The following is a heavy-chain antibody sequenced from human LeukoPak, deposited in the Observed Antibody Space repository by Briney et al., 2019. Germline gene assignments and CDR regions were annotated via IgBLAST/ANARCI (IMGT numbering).Heavy chain of an antibody. J-gene: IGHJ4*02. CDR2: IYSDGSRT. D-gene: IGHD6-19*01. V-gene: IGHV3-64D*06. CDR3: VKSPGSGWPV. CDR1: GFTFSSFA. Sequence: GGSLRLSCAASGFTFSSFAMHWVRQAPGKGLEYLSAIYSDGSRTYYADSVKGRFTISRDNSKNTLYFEMSSLRVEVTAVYYCVKSPGSGWPVWGQGTLLTVSS.